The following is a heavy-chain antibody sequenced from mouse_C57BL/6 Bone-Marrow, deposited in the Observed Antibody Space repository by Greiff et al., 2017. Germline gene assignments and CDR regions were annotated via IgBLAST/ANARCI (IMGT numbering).Heavy chain of an antibody. CDR1: GFTFSDYG. CDR3: ARPALRRSPWFAY. D-gene: IGHD1-1*01. J-gene: IGHJ3*01. Sequence: EVQLEESGGGLVKPGGSLKLSCAASGFTFSDYGMPWVRQAPEKGLEWVAYISSGSSTIYYADTVKGRFTLSRDNAKNTVFLQMTSLRSEDTAMYYCARPALRRSPWFAYWGQGTPVTVSA. CDR2: ISSGSSTI. V-gene: IGHV5-17*01.